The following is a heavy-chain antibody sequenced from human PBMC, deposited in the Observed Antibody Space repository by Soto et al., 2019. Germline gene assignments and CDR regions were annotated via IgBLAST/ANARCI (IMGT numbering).Heavy chain of an antibody. CDR3: ARGLYYDSSGYPFDY. D-gene: IGHD3-22*01. V-gene: IGHV1-18*04. Sequence: AASVKVSCKASGYTFTSYGISWVRQAPGQGLEWMGWISAYNGNTNYAQKLQGRVTMTTDTSTSTAYMELRSLRSDDTAVYYCARGLYYDSSGYPFDYWGQGTLVTVSS. CDR1: GYTFTSYG. J-gene: IGHJ4*02. CDR2: ISAYNGNT.